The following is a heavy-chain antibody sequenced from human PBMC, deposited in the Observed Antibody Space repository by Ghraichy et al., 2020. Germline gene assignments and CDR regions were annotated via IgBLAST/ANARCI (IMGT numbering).Heavy chain of an antibody. CDR3: AREYSSPREVFGMDV. CDR2: IYYSGST. CDR1: GGSISSYY. V-gene: IGHV4-59*01. D-gene: IGHD6-19*01. Sequence: SETLSLTCSVSGGSISSYYLNWIRQPPGKGLEWIGYIYYSGSTKYNPYSKSRVTILVDKSKNQFSLKLTSVTAADTAVYYCAREYSSPREVFGMDVWGQGTTVTVSS. J-gene: IGHJ6*02.